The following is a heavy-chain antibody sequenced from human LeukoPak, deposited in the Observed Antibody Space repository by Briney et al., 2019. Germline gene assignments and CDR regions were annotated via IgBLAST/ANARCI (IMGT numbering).Heavy chain of an antibody. CDR2: ISGSGSST. V-gene: IGHV3-23*01. J-gene: IGHJ4*02. CDR3: AKDHIFGEVKPYYFDY. Sequence: PGGSLRLSCAASGFTFSSDAMSWVRQAPGKGLGWVSAISGSGSSTYYADSVKGRFTISRDNSKNTLYLQMNSLRAEDTAVYYCAKDHIFGEVKPYYFDYWGQGTLVTVSS. D-gene: IGHD3-16*01. CDR1: GFTFSSDA.